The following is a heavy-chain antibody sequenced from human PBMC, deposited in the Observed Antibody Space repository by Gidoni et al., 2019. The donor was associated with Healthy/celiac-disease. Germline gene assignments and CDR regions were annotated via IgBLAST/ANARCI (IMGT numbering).Heavy chain of an antibody. CDR2: INPISEGT. V-gene: IGHV1-2*04. CDR1: GYTFTGYY. D-gene: IGHD3-3*01. Sequence: QVQLVQSGAEVKKPVASVKVSCKASGYTFTGYYMHWVRQAPGQGLEWMGWINPISEGTNSEQKFRGWVTKTREKSISTAYMGLSRLRSDDTAGYYCARGGPYDFWSGYFQGMGYGMDVWGQGTTVTVSS. J-gene: IGHJ6*02. CDR3: ARGGPYDFWSGYFQGMGYGMDV.